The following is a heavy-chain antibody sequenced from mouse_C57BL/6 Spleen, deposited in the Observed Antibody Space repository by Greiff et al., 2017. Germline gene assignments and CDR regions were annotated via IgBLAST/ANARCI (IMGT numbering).Heavy chain of an antibody. D-gene: IGHD4-1*01. CDR2: INPNNGGT. CDR1: GYTFTDYY. CDR3: ARRGNWDGGYAMDY. V-gene: IGHV1-26*01. J-gene: IGHJ4*01. Sequence: EVKLQQSGPELVKPGASVKISCKASGYTFTDYYMNWVKQSHGKSLEWIGDINPNNGGTSYNQKFKGKATLTVDKTSSTAYMELRSLTSEDSAVYYCARRGNWDGGYAMDYWGQGTSVTVSS.